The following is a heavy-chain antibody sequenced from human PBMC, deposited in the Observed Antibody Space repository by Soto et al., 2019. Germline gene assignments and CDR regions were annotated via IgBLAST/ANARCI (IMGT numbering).Heavy chain of an antibody. CDR2: INAGNGNA. J-gene: IGHJ4*02. Sequence: ASVKVSCKASGYTFSTYTIYWVRQAPGQRLEWMGWINAGNGNAKYSQKFQGRVTITRDTSASTAYMELSSLRSEDTAVYSCASVRIYGSGSYDDYFDCWGQGTLVTVSS. CDR3: ASVRIYGSGSYDDYFDC. CDR1: GYTFSTYT. D-gene: IGHD3-10*01. V-gene: IGHV1-3*01.